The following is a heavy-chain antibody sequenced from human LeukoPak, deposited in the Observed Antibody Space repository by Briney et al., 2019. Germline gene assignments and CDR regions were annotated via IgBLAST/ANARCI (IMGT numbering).Heavy chain of an antibody. V-gene: IGHV3-72*01. CDR3: VRDFDDGITFWVAVY. D-gene: IGHD3-10*01. CDR1: GFTFNDHY. CDR2: IRNKAKSYTI. Sequence: GGSLRLSCAASGFTFNDHYMEWVRQAQGNGQEWVGRIRNKAKSYTIEYAASVKGRFTISRNDSKHSLYLQMNSLKTEDTAVYYCVRDFDDGITFWVAVYWGQGTLVTVSS. J-gene: IGHJ4*02.